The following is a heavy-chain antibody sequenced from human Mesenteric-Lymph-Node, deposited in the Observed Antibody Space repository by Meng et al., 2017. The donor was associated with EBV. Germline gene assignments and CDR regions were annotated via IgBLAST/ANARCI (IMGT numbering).Heavy chain of an antibody. D-gene: IGHD4-17*01. J-gene: IGHJ4*02. CDR1: RLTFSDCF. CDR3: EKRKDYGDYILDY. Sequence: LVGPGGVCVWPGWSMDVSCLASRLTFSDCFMSGIRQSPGKRLDCVSYIGSSGSDLYYANSVKGRFIISKDSSKNTLYLQMSSLGAEDTAVYYCEKRKDYGDYILDYWGQGTLVTVSS. V-gene: IGHV3-11*01. CDR2: IGSSGSDL.